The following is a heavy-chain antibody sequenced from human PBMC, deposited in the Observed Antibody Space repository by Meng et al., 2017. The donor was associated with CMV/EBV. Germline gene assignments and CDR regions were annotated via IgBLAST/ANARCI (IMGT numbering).Heavy chain of an antibody. V-gene: IGHV1-69*05. J-gene: IGHJ6*02. Sequence: SVKVSCKASGGTFSSYAISWARQAPGQGLEWMGGIIPIFGTANYAQKFQGRVTITTDESTSTAYMELSSLRSEDTAVYYCASCSSTSCYYYYYGMDVWGQGTTVTVSS. CDR3: ASCSSTSCYYYYYGMDV. D-gene: IGHD2-2*01. CDR2: IIPIFGTA. CDR1: GGTFSSYA.